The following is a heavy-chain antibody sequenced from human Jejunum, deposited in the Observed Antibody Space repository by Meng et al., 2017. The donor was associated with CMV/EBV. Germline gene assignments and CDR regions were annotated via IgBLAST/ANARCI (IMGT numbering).Heavy chain of an antibody. CDR1: SISNSSYF. Sequence: SISNSSYFWGWIRQPPGKGLGWIGSINYRGSTYNNPSLKSRVTISVDTSKNQFSLKLSSVTAADTAVYYCASPMYYYDSSGYYEFDYWGQGTLVTVSS. V-gene: IGHV4-39*01. J-gene: IGHJ4*02. CDR3: ASPMYYYDSSGYYEFDY. D-gene: IGHD3-22*01. CDR2: INYRGST.